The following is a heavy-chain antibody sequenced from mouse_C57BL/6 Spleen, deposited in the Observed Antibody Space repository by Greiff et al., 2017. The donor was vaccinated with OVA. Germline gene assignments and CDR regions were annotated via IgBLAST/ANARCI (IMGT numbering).Heavy chain of an antibody. CDR2: IDPSDSYT. V-gene: IGHV1-59*01. Sequence: QVQLQQPGAELVRPGTSVKLSCKASGYTFTSYWMHWVKQRPGQGLEWIGVIDPSDSYTNYNQKFKGKATLTVDTSSSTAYMQLSSLTSEDSAVYYCARGEEKLDYDEGDYWGQGTTLTVSS. D-gene: IGHD2-4*01. J-gene: IGHJ2*01. CDR1: GYTFTSYW. CDR3: ARGEEKLDYDEGDY.